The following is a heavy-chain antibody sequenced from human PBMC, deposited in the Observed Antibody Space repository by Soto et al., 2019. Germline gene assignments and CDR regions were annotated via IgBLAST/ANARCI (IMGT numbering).Heavy chain of an antibody. CDR2: INPSGGST. J-gene: IGHJ4*02. Sequence: QVQLVQSGAEVKNPGASVKVSCKASGYTFTNYYIHWVHQAPGQGLEWMAIINPSGGSTNYAQKFQGRVTLARDTFTSTVYMELSSLRSEDTAIYYCARGLAAGDYWGQGTLVTVSS. D-gene: IGHD6-13*01. CDR3: ARGLAAGDY. V-gene: IGHV1-46*01. CDR1: GYTFTNYY.